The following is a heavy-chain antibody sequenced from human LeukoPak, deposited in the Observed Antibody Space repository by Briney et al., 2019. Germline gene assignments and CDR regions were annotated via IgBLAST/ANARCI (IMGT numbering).Heavy chain of an antibody. CDR1: GFTFSAYD. CDR3: TRGAAGFDY. J-gene: IGHJ4*02. CDR2: MGKTAGDT. Sequence: PGGSLSLSCAASGFTFSAYDMHWVRQATGKGLEWVSGMGKTAGDTYYSGSVQGRFTISRENAENSVYLEMNSLRAGDTAVYYCTRGAAGFDYWGQGTLVSVSS. V-gene: IGHV3-13*04. D-gene: IGHD6-13*01.